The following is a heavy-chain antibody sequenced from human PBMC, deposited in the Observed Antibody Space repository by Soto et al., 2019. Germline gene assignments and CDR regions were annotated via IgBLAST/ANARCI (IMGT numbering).Heavy chain of an antibody. CDR1: GFTFSSYG. D-gene: IGHD3-22*01. J-gene: IGHJ4*02. CDR3: AKSAPGTMIVVY. Sequence: SLRLSCAASGFTFSSYGMHWVRQAPGKGLEWVAVISYDGSNKYYADSVKGRFTISRDNSKNTLYLQMNSLRAEDTAGYYCAKSAPGTMIVVYWGQGTLVTVSS. CDR2: ISYDGSNK. V-gene: IGHV3-30*18.